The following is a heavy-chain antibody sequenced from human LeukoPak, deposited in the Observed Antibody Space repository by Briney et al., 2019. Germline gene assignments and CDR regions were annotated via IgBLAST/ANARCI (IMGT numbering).Heavy chain of an antibody. V-gene: IGHV3-48*01. CDR2: ISSSSSTI. CDR3: ARDEARFSFDY. CDR1: GFTFSSYS. D-gene: IGHD3-10*01. J-gene: IGHJ4*02. Sequence: GGSLRLSCAASGFTFSSYSMNWVRQAPGKGLEWVSYISSSSSTIYYADSVKGRFTISRDNAKNSLYLQMNSLRAEDTAVYYCARDEARFSFDYWGQGTLVIVSS.